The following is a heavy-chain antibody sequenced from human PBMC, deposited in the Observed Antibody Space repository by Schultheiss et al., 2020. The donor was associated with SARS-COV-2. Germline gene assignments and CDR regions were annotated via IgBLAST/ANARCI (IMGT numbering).Heavy chain of an antibody. CDR2: INHSGST. CDR1: GGSISSGGYS. J-gene: IGHJ6*03. D-gene: IGHD3-3*01. Sequence: SQTLSLTCAVSGGSISSGGYSWSWIRQPPGKGLEWIGEINHSGSTNYNPSLKSRVTISVDTSKNQFSLKLSSVTAADTAVYYCARAEGDFWSGITYYMDVWGKGTTVTVSS. CDR3: ARAEGDFWSGITYYMDV. V-gene: IGHV4-30-2*01.